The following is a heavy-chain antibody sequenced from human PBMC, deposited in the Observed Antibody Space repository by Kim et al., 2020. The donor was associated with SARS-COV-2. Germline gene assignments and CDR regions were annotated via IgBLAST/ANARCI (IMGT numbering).Heavy chain of an antibody. J-gene: IGHJ6*02. CDR3: ARHEPNYYYHGMDV. CDR2: MYYSGST. Sequence: SETLSLTCSVSGGSISRSSYYWGWIRQPPGKGLEWIGSMYYSGSTYHNPSLKSRVTMSVDTSKNQFSLKVSSVTVADTAVYYCARHEPNYYYHGMDVWGQGTTVTVSS. V-gene: IGHV4-39*01. CDR1: GGSISRSSYY.